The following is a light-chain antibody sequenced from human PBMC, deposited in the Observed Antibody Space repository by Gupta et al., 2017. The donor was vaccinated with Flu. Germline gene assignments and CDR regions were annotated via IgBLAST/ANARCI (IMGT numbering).Light chain of an antibody. CDR3: GTWDTNRIVAV. Sequence: QSVLTQPPSVSAPPGQKVTISCSGSSSNIGNNYVSWYQQLPGTAPKLLIYDNNKRPSGIPDRFSGSKSGTSATLGIIGLQTGDEADYYCGTWDTNRIVAVFGGGTKLTVL. CDR1: SSNIGNNY. V-gene: IGLV1-51*01. J-gene: IGLJ3*02. CDR2: DNN.